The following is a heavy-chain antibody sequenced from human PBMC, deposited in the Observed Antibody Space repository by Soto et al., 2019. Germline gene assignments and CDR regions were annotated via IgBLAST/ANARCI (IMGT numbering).Heavy chain of an antibody. CDR1: GFXFXXAX. V-gene: IGHV3-15*07. J-gene: IGHJ4*02. CDR3: TTDHPYFYXGSSYDH. Sequence: LRLSCAGAGFXFXXAXXXXVXQAPXXXLEWVGRIKSRTDGGTTDYAAPVEGRFTISRNDPQNTVYLQMNSLKTEDTAVYYCTTDHPYFYXGSSYDHWSQGTLVTVSS. D-gene: IGHD3-22*01. CDR2: IKSRTDGGTT.